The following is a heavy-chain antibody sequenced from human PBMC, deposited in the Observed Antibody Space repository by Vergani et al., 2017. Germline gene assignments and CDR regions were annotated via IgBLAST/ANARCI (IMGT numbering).Heavy chain of an antibody. CDR1: GFTFQAFA. CDR2: IDRNYGVK. J-gene: IGHJ2*01. D-gene: IGHD3-16*01. V-gene: IGHV3-9*01. Sequence: VEAGGGLVQPGGSLRLSCTASGFTFQAFAFHWVRQGSGGSLEGVSGIDRNYGVKNGNSFEGRLSISRDNAKKAVFLQMNNLRHEDTALYFCVKDNDYDADGPFDLWGRGTLVTVSS. CDR3: VKDNDYDADGPFDL.